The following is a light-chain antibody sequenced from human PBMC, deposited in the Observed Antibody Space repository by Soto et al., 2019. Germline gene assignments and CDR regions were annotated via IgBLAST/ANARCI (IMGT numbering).Light chain of an antibody. CDR3: SSYTSSSTVV. CDR1: TSDVGGYNY. Sequence: QSALTQPASVSGSPGQSITISCTGTTSDVGGYNYVSRYQQHPGKAPNLMIYDVSNRPSGVSNRFSGSKSGNTASLTISGLQAEDEADYYCSSYTSSSTVVFGGGTKLTVL. CDR2: DVS. V-gene: IGLV2-14*01. J-gene: IGLJ2*01.